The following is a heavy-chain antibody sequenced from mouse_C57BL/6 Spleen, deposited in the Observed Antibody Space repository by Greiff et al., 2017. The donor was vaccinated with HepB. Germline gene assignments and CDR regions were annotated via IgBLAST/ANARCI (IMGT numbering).Heavy chain of an antibody. CDR2: IDPEDGET. J-gene: IGHJ1*03. Sequence: EVKLMESGAELVKPGASVKLSCTASGFNIKDYYMHWVKQRTEQGLEWIGRIDPEDGETKYAPKFQGKATITADTSSNTAYLQLSSLTSEDTAVYYCARRDYGSSYEDWYFDVWGTGTTVTVSS. D-gene: IGHD1-1*01. CDR1: GFNIKDYY. CDR3: ARRDYGSSYEDWYFDV. V-gene: IGHV14-2*01.